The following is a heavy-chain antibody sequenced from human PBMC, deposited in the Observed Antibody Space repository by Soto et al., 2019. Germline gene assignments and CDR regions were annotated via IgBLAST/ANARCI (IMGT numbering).Heavy chain of an antibody. CDR3: ARLRGGELRLDS. V-gene: IGHV4-59*01. CDR2: IYYSVNS. Sequence: PSETLSLTCTVSGGSMSSYYWSWIRQPPGKGLEWIGYIYYSVNSNHNPSLKSRVTISLDMSKNQFSLRLSSVTAADTAVYYCARLRGGELRLDSWGQGILVTVSS. J-gene: IGHJ4*02. CDR1: GGSMSSYY. D-gene: IGHD1-7*01.